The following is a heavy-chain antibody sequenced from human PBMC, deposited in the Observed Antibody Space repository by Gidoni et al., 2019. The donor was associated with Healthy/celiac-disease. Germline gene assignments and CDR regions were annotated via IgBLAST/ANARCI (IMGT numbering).Heavy chain of an antibody. V-gene: IGHV1-58*01. CDR3: AAVARAQDY. J-gene: IGHJ4*02. CDR1: GFTFTRSA. Sequence: QMQLVQSGPEVKKSGTSVKVSCKASGFTFTRSAVQWVRQARGQRLAWIGWIVVGSGNTNYAQKFQERVTITRDMSTSTAYTELSSLRSEDTAVYYCAAVARAQDYWGQGTLVTVSS. CDR2: IVVGSGNT.